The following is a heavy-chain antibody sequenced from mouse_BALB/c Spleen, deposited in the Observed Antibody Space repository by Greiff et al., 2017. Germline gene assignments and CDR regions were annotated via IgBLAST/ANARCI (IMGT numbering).Heavy chain of an antibody. V-gene: IGHV1-5*01. D-gene: IGHD4-1*01. Sequence: VQLQQSGTVLARPGASVKMSCKASGYTFTSYWMHWVKQRPGQGLEWIGAIYPGNSDTSYNQKFKGKAKLTAVTSTSTAYMELSSLTNEDSAVYYCTRSLTGTHFDYWGQGTTLTVSS. CDR3: TRSLTGTHFDY. CDR1: GYTFTSYW. CDR2: IYPGNSDT. J-gene: IGHJ2*01.